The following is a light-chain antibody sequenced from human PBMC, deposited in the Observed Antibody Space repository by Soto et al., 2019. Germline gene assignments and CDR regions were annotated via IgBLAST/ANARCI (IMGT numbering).Light chain of an antibody. CDR2: EVS. Sequence: QSALTQPASVSGSPGQSITISCTGTSSDVGAYNLVSWYQHHPDKAPKPMISEVSNRPSGVSDRFSGSKSGNTASLTISGLQAEDEADYYCASLTNTNFVFGTGTKV. J-gene: IGLJ1*01. V-gene: IGLV2-14*01. CDR3: ASLTNTNFV. CDR1: SSDVGAYNL.